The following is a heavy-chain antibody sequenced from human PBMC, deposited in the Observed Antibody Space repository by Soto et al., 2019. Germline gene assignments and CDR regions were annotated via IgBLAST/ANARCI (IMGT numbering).Heavy chain of an antibody. V-gene: IGHV4-59*08. CDR3: ARHGYCSGGSCYSKPFDY. J-gene: IGHJ4*02. CDR1: GGSISSYY. D-gene: IGHD2-15*01. Sequence: PSETLSLTCTVSGGSISSYYWSWIRQPPGKGLEWIGYIYYSGSTNYNPSLKSRVTISVDTSKNQFSLKLSYVTAADTAVYYCARHGYCSGGSCYSKPFDYWGQGTLVTVSS. CDR2: IYYSGST.